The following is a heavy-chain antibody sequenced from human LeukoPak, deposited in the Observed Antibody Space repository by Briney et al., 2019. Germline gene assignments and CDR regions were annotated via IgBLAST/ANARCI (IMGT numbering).Heavy chain of an antibody. CDR1: GFIFSTYA. CDR3: AKLEFYYDSSGYYDY. CDR2: ISGSGGST. J-gene: IGHJ4*02. V-gene: IGHV3-23*01. D-gene: IGHD3-22*01. Sequence: GGSLRLSCAASGFIFSTYAMSWVRQAPGKGLEWVSAISGSGGSTYYADSVKGRFTISRDNSKNTLYLQMNSLRAEDTAVYYCAKLEFYYDSSGYYDYWGQGTLVTVSS.